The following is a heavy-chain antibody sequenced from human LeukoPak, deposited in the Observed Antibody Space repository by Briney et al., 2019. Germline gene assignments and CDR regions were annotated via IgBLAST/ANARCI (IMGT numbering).Heavy chain of an antibody. CDR2: IYPGDSDT. CDR1: GYSFTSYW. Sequence: GESLKISCKGSGYSFTSYWIGWVRQMPGKGLEWMGIIYPGDSDTRYSPSFQGQVTISADKSISTAYLQWSSLKASDTAMYYCARRQGGYYDSSGYPNWYFDLWGRGTLVTVSS. CDR3: ARRQGGYYDSSGYPNWYFDL. J-gene: IGHJ2*01. D-gene: IGHD3-22*01. V-gene: IGHV5-51*01.